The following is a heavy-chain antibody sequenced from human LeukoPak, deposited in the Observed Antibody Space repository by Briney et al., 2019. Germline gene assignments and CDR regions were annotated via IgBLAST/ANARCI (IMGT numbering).Heavy chain of an antibody. CDR2: ISYDGSNK. CDR1: GFTFSSYA. Sequence: LRLSCAASGFTFSSYAMHWVRQAPGKGLKWVAVISYDGSNKYYADSVKGRFTISRDNSKNTLYLQMNSLRAEDTAVYYCARVYLPAMYSSGSYYGMDVWGQGTTVTVSS. V-gene: IGHV3-30-3*01. J-gene: IGHJ6*02. CDR3: ARVYLPAMYSSGSYYGMDV. D-gene: IGHD6-19*01.